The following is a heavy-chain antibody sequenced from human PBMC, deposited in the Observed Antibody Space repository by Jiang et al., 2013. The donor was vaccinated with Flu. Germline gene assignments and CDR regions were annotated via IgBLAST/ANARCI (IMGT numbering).Heavy chain of an antibody. D-gene: IGHD2-15*01. CDR3: ARTALGYCSGGSCQHAAYFDY. CDR2: IYPGDSDT. Sequence: GAEVKKPGESLKISCKGSGYSFTSYWIGWVRQMPGKGLEWMGIIYPGDSDTRYSPSFQGQVTISADKSISTAYLQWSSLKASDTAMYYCARTALGYCSGGSCQHAAYFDYWGQGTLVTVSS. J-gene: IGHJ4*02. V-gene: IGHV5-51*01. CDR1: GYSFTSYW.